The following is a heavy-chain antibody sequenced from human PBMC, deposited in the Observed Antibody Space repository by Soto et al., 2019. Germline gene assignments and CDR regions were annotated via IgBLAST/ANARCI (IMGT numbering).Heavy chain of an antibody. V-gene: IGHV3-66*01. D-gene: IGHD3-22*01. J-gene: IGHJ5*02. Sequence: EVQLVESGGGLVQPGGSRRPSCAASGFTASSNYMSWVRQAPGKGLEWVSVIYSGGTTYYADSVKGRFTISRDNSKNTLYLQMNSLRAEDTAVYYCARNGDSSDYRGWFDPWGQGTLVTVSS. CDR1: GFTASSNY. CDR3: ARNGDSSDYRGWFDP. CDR2: IYSGGTT.